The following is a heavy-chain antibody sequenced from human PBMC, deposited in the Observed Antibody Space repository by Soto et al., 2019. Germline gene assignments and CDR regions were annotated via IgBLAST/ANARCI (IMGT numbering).Heavy chain of an antibody. CDR2: ISAYNGNT. CDR3: ARGYYDFWSGYFFALPDRSNWFDP. J-gene: IGHJ5*02. D-gene: IGHD3-3*01. V-gene: IGHV1-18*01. Sequence: ASVKLSCKASGYTFTSYGISWVRQAPGQGLEWMGWISAYNGNTNYAQKLQGRVTMTTDTSTSTAYMELRRLRSDDTAVYYCARGYYDFWSGYFFALPDRSNWFDPWCQGTLVTVSS. CDR1: GYTFTSYG.